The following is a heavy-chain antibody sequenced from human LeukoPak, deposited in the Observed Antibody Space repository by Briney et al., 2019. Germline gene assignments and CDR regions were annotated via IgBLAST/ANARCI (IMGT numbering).Heavy chain of an antibody. V-gene: IGHV3-20*04. CDR2: INWNGGST. Sequence: GGSLRLSCAASGFTFDDYGMSWVRRAPGKGLEWVSGINWNGGSTGYADSVKGRFTISRDNAKNSLYLQMNSLRAEDTALYYCARETYGSGSRPNDYWGQGTLVTVSS. J-gene: IGHJ4*02. D-gene: IGHD3-10*01. CDR1: GFTFDDYG. CDR3: ARETYGSGSRPNDY.